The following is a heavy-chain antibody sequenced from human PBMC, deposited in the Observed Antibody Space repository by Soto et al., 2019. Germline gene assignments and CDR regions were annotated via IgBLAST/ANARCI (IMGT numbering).Heavy chain of an antibody. CDR1: GFTFSRVS. CDR2: ISSGSSDT. CDR3: ERVAY. Sequence: PAGSLTLSCEASGFTFSRVSMNWVRQVPGKGLEWVASISSGSSDTWYADSMKGLFIISRETAPNSLFLQRTTLRPEDTAMYYCERVAYWGQGTQVTVSS. V-gene: IGHV3-21*01. J-gene: IGHJ4*02.